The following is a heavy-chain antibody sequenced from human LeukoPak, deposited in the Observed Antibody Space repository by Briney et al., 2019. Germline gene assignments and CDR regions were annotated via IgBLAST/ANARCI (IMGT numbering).Heavy chain of an antibody. CDR1: GGSISSYY. J-gene: IGHJ6*03. Sequence: PSETLSLTCTVSGGSISSYYWSWIRQPPGKGLEWIGYIYYSGSTNYNPSLKSRVTISVDTSKNQFSLKLSSVTAADTAVYYCARNDYYYMDVWGKGSTVTVSS. CDR2: IYYSGST. CDR3: ARNDYYYMDV. V-gene: IGHV4-59*01.